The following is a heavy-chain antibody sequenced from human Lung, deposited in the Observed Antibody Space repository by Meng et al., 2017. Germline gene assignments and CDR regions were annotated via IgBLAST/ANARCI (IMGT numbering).Heavy chain of an antibody. CDR2: IKSKTDGETT. J-gene: IGHJ4*02. Sequence: EGQLVESGGGLVEPGGSLRLSCATSGFTFSNAWMSWVRQTPGKGLEWLGRIKSKTDGETTDYAAPVKGRFSTSRDDAKNTLYLQMNSLKTEDTAVYYCQWLSTHPPDCWGQGTLVTVSS. V-gene: IGHV3-15*01. CDR1: GFTFSNAW. D-gene: IGHD3-22*01. CDR3: QWLSTHPPDC.